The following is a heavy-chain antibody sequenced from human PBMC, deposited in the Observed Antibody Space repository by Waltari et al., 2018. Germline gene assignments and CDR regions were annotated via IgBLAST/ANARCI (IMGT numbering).Heavy chain of an antibody. CDR2: IYYSVST. CDR3: ARTVAGFIGSWYFDL. CDR1: GDSISSSSYY. D-gene: IGHD6-19*01. Sequence: LQLQESGPGLVKPSETLSLTCTVSGDSISSSSYYWGWIRQPPGKGPEWIASIYYSVSTYYNPSLKSRVTISVDTSKNQFSLKLSSVTAADTAVYYCARTVAGFIGSWYFDLWGRGTLVTVSS. V-gene: IGHV4-39*01. J-gene: IGHJ2*01.